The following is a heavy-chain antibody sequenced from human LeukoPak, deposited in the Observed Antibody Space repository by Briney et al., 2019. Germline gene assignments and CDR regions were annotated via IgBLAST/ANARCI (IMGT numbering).Heavy chain of an antibody. J-gene: IGHJ4*02. V-gene: IGHV3-30*18. D-gene: IGHD6-19*01. CDR1: GFTFSSYG. CDR3: AKLGGQWLVNFYDY. Sequence: GGSLRLSCTGSGFTFSSYGMHWVRQAPGKGLEWVATISYTGSNEFYVESVKGRFTISRDNSKNTVYLQMNSLRAEDTAVYYCAKLGGQWLVNFYDYWGQGTLVTVSS. CDR2: ISYTGSNE.